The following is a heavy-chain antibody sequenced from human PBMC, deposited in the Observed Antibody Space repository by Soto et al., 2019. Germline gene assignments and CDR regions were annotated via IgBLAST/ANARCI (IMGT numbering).Heavy chain of an antibody. V-gene: IGHV1-46*01. CDR1: GYTFTSYY. CDR3: AVSGRYSIWPD. D-gene: IGHD1-26*01. J-gene: IGHJ1*01. CDR2: INPSGGST. Sequence: DSVQLSCKASGYTFTSYYMHWVRQAPGQGLEWMGIINPSGGSTSYAQKFQGRVTMTRDTSTSTVYMELSSLRSEDTAVYYCAVSGRYSIWPDSGKGTLVRVYS.